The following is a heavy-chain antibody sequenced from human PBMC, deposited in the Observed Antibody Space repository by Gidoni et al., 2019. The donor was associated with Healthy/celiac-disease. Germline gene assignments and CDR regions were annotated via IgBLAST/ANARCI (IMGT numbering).Heavy chain of an antibody. CDR3: ARASGSGSYSPPFDY. J-gene: IGHJ4*02. V-gene: IGHV4-61*02. D-gene: IGHD3-10*01. CDR2: IYTSGSP. Sequence: QVQLQESGPGLVKPSQTLSLTCTVSGGSISSGSYYWSWIRQPAGKGLEWIGRIYTSGSPNYNPSLKSRVTISVDTSKNQFSLKLSSVTAADTAVYYCARASGSGSYSPPFDYWGQGTLVTVSS. CDR1: GGSISSGSYY.